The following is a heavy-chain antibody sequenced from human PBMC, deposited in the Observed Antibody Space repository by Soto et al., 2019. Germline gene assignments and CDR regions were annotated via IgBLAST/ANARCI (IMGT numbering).Heavy chain of an antibody. V-gene: IGHV3-74*01. CDR1: GFTFDYDW. J-gene: IGHJ3*01. CDR2: VQSAGTTT. D-gene: IGHD2-15*01. CDR3: ARGDRGGFDL. Sequence: EVQRVESGGGVVQPGGSLRLSCAASGFTFDYDWMHWVRQAPGKGPEWVSRVQSAGTTTTYADSVKGRFTISRDNARNTVSLPMSGVRAEDTVIYYCARGDRGGFDLWGHGTVDTVSS.